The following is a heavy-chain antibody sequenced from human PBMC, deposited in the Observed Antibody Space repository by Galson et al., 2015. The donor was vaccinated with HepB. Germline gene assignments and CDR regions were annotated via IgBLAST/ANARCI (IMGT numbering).Heavy chain of an antibody. CDR3: VRSYDSYVYQASYWYFDL. Sequence: SVTVSCKASGYTFDSYGISWVQQAPGQGLEWMGRISVHNGYTNYAQSLQGRLTMTTDTSTSTVYMELRSLRSDDTAVYYCVRSYDSYVYQASYWYFDLWGRGTLVSVSS. V-gene: IGHV1-18*04. CDR1: GYTFDSYG. J-gene: IGHJ2*01. CDR2: ISVHNGYT. D-gene: IGHD3-22*01.